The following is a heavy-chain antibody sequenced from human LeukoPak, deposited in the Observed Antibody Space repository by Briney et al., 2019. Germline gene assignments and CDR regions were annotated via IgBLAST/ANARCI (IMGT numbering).Heavy chain of an antibody. V-gene: IGHV3-30*04. CDR1: GFTFSSYA. CDR2: ISYVGGNK. CDR3: ARAPMVRGVDYYYYGMDV. J-gene: IGHJ6*02. Sequence: QSGGSLRLSCAASGFTFSSYAMHWVRQAPGKGLEWVAVISYVGGNKYYADSVKGRFTISRDNSKNTLYLQMNSLRAEDTAVYYCARAPMVRGVDYYYYGMDVWGQGTTVTVSS. D-gene: IGHD3-10*01.